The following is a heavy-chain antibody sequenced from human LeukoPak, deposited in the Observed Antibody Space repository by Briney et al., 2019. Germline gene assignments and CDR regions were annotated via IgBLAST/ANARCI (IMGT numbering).Heavy chain of an antibody. Sequence: GASVKVSCKASGYTFTSYYMHWVRQATGQGLEWMGWMNPNSGNTGYAQKFQGRVTMTRNTSISTAYMELSSLRSEDTAVYYCARAYYYDSSGYLVGDYWGQGTLVTVSS. CDR3: ARAYYYDSSGYLVGDY. V-gene: IGHV1-8*02. D-gene: IGHD3-22*01. J-gene: IGHJ4*02. CDR1: GYTFTSYY. CDR2: MNPNSGNT.